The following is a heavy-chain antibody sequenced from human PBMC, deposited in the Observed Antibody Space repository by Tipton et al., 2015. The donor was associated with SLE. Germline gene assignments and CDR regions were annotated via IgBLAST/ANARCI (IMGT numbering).Heavy chain of an antibody. J-gene: IGHJ4*02. CDR2: ISGSGGST. CDR3: AKDSQMVYAWVADY. Sequence: LSLTCTVSGGSISSYYWSWIRQPPGKGLEWVSAISGSGGSTYYADSVKGRFTISRDNSKNTLYLQMNSLRAEDTAVYYCAKDSQMVYAWVADYWGQGTLVTVSS. CDR1: GGSISSYY. D-gene: IGHD2-8*01. V-gene: IGHV3-23*01.